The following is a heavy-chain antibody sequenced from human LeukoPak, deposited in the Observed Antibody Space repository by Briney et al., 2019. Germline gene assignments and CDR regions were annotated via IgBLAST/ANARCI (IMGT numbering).Heavy chain of an antibody. CDR1: GFTFSSYG. D-gene: IGHD1-26*01. J-gene: IGHJ4*02. CDR3: AKDKDSGSYYGDTLQY. CDR2: IRNDGSNE. Sequence: PGGSLRLSCAASGFTFSSYGLHWVRQAPGKGLEWVAFIRNDGSNEYYADSVKGRFTISRDNSKNTLNLQMNSLRAEDTAVYYCAKDKDSGSYYGDTLQYWGQGTLVTVSS. V-gene: IGHV3-30*02.